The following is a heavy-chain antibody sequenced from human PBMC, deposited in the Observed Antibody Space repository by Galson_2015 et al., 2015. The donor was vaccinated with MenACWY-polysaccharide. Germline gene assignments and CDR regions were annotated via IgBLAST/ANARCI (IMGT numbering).Heavy chain of an antibody. D-gene: IGHD2-2*02. CDR2: LDWNDDT. V-gene: IGHV2-70*01. Sequence: PALVKPTQTLTLTCTFSGFSLSTSGMSVSWIRQPPGKALEWLALLDWNDDTYYSTSLKTRLTISKDTSKNQVVLTMTNMDPVDTGTYYCARTTHHCISTSCYSPMDVWGEGTTVTVSS. CDR3: ARTTHHCISTSCYSPMDV. J-gene: IGHJ6*03. CDR1: GFSLSTSGMS.